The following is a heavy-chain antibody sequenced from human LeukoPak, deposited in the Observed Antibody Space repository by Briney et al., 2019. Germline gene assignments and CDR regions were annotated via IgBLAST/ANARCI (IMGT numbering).Heavy chain of an antibody. CDR2: IYPGDSDT. CDR3: ATGYGSGRGAFDI. CDR1: GYSFTNYW. Sequence: GESLKISCKGSGYSFTNYWLGWVRQMPGKGLEWMGIIYPGDSDTTYSPSFQGQVTISADKSISTAYLQWSSLKASDTAIYYCATGYGSGRGAFDIWGQGTMVSVSS. D-gene: IGHD6-19*01. J-gene: IGHJ3*02. V-gene: IGHV5-51*01.